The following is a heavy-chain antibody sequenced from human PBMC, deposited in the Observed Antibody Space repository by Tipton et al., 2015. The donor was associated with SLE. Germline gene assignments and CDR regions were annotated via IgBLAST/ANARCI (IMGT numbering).Heavy chain of an antibody. Sequence: TLSLTCAVYGGSFSGYYWSWIRQPPGKGLEWIGEINHSGSTNYNPSLKSRVTISVDTSKNQFSLKLSSVTAADTAVYYCASGRWELRYWGQGTLVTVSS. J-gene: IGHJ4*02. CDR2: INHSGST. CDR3: ASGRWELRY. CDR1: GGSFSGYY. D-gene: IGHD1-26*01. V-gene: IGHV4-34*01.